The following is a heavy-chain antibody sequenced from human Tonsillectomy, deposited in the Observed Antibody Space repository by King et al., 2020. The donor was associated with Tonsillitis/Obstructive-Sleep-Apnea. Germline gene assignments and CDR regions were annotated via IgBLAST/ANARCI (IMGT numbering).Heavy chain of an antibody. CDR1: GYSFTSDD. CDR2: MNPTSGNT. V-gene: IGHV1-8*01. CDR3: ARGRFSGTYAGERYYSYLYG. J-gene: IGHJ6*03. Sequence: QLVQSGAEVQKPGASVRVSCKASGYSFTSDDIIWVRKTTGQGLEWMGWMNPTSGNTAYAHKFQGRVTMTRNISISTAYMELNSLRSEDTAVFYCARGRFSGTYAGERYYSYLYGWGNGTTVTVSS. D-gene: IGHD1-26*01.